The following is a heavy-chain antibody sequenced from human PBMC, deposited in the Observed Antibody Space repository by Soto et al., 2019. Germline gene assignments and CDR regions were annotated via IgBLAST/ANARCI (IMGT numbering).Heavy chain of an antibody. V-gene: IGHV1-46*03. CDR3: TTPPDYGDYVWGY. CDR1: GYTFTSYY. D-gene: IGHD4-17*01. Sequence: QVQLVQSGAEVKKPGASVKVSCKASGYTFTSYYIHWVRQAPGQGLEWMGIINPSGGSTSYAQKFPGRVTMTRDTSTSTVYMELNSLRSEDTAVYYCTTPPDYGDYVWGYWGQGTLVTVSS. CDR2: INPSGGST. J-gene: IGHJ4*02.